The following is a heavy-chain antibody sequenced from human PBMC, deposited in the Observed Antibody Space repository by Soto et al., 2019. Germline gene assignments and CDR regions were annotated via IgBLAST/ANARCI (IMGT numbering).Heavy chain of an antibody. D-gene: IGHD2-15*01. V-gene: IGHV3-33*06. J-gene: IGHJ4*02. Sequence: QVQLVESGGDVVQPGRSLRLSCAASGFTFSNYGMHWVRQAPGKGLEWVAVITNNGGSDHYADSLKGRFTISRDNSKNTLYLQMNSLKLEDTAVYYCAKDRGGDCSDDACYFGGDYWGRGNLVTVSS. CDR3: AKDRGGDCSDDACYFGGDY. CDR1: GFTFSNYG. CDR2: ITNNGGSD.